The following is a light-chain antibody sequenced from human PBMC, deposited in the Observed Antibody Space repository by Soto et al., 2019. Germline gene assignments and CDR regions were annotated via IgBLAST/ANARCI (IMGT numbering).Light chain of an antibody. J-gene: IGKJ4*01. V-gene: IGKV1-5*01. CDR3: QQYNSYTLT. Sequence: DIQMTQSPSTLSASVGDRVTITCRASQSISSWLAWYQQKPGKAPKLLIYDASSLESGVPSRFSGSGSGTEFTLTISSLQPDDFETYYCQQYNSYTLTFGGGTKVEIK. CDR1: QSISSW. CDR2: DAS.